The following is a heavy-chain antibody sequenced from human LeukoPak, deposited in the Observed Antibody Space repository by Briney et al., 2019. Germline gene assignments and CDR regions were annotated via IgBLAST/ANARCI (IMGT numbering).Heavy chain of an antibody. CDR2: ISGSGGAT. D-gene: IGHD3-22*01. Sequence: GGSLRLSCAVSGITRSNYGMSWVRQAPGKGLEWVAGISGSGGATNYADSVKGRFTISRDNPKNTLYLQMNSLRVEDTAVYFCAKRGVVIRVILVGFHKEAYYFDSWGQGALVTVSS. CDR1: GITRSNYG. J-gene: IGHJ4*02. CDR3: AKRGVVIRVILVGFHKEAYYFDS. V-gene: IGHV3-23*01.